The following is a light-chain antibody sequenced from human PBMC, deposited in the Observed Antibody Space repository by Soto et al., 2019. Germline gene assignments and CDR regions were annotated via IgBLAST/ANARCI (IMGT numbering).Light chain of an antibody. Sequence: QSVLTQPASVSGSPGQSITTSCTGTSSDVGGYNYVSWYQQHPGKAPKLMIYDVSNRPSGVSNRFSGPKSGNTASLTISGLQAEDEADYYCSSYTSSSFYVFGTGTKLTVL. CDR3: SSYTSSSFYV. V-gene: IGLV2-14*01. J-gene: IGLJ1*01. CDR2: DVS. CDR1: SSDVGGYNY.